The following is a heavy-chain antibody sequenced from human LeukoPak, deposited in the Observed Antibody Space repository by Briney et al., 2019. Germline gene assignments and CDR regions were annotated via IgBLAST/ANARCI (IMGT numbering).Heavy chain of an antibody. D-gene: IGHD2-15*01. Sequence: SETLSLTCTVSAGSISSYYWSWIRQPPGKGLEWIGYIYYSGGTNYNPSLKSRVTISVDTSNNKFSLKLTSLTAADTAVYYCVRHLSAGRPAFDIWGQGTMVTVSS. V-gene: IGHV4-59*08. CDR3: VRHLSAGRPAFDI. CDR2: IYYSGGT. CDR1: AGSISSYY. J-gene: IGHJ3*02.